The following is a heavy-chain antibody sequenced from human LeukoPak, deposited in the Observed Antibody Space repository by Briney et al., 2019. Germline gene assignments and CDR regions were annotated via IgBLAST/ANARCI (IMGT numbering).Heavy chain of an antibody. CDR3: ARHEGSSGWYDAFDI. J-gene: IGHJ3*02. V-gene: IGHV4-39*01. CDR2: IYYSGST. D-gene: IGHD6-19*01. Sequence: SETLSLTCTVSGGSISSSSYYWGWIRQPPGKGLEWIGSIYYSGSTNYNPSLKSRVTISVDTSKNQFSLKLSSVTAADTAVYYCARHEGSSGWYDAFDIWGQGTMVTVSS. CDR1: GGSISSSSYY.